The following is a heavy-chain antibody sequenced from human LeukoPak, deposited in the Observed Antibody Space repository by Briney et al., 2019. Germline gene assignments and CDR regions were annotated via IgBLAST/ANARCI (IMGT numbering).Heavy chain of an antibody. CDR2: ISWNSGSI. CDR3: AKEDGYNQVFDY. D-gene: IGHD5-12*01. J-gene: IGHJ4*02. CDR1: GFTFDDYD. V-gene: IGHV3-9*01. Sequence: GGSLRLSCAASGFTFDDYDMHWVRQAPGKGLEWVSGISWNSGSIGYADSVKGRFTISRDNSKNTLYLQMNSLRAEDTAVYYCAKEDGYNQVFDYWGQGTLVTVSS.